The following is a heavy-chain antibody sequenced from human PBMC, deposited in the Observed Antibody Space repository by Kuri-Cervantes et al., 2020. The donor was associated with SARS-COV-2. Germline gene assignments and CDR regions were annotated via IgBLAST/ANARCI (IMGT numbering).Heavy chain of an antibody. CDR3: ASLLLWQQFAH. Sequence: SETLSLTCDVSGDSMNNGNLWTWFRQTPGKGLEWIGEIYHNDNTNYNPSLKSRVTISVDESKNQFSLKLNSVTAADTAVYYCASLLLWQQFAHWGQGILVTVSS. D-gene: IGHD5-24*01. J-gene: IGHJ4*02. V-gene: IGHV4-4*02. CDR2: IYHNDNT. CDR1: GDSMNNGNL.